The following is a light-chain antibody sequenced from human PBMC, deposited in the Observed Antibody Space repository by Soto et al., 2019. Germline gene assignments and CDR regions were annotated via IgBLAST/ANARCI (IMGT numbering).Light chain of an antibody. CDR3: QQYGNSRT. V-gene: IGKV3-20*01. Sequence: EIVLTQSPGTLSLSPGERATLSCRASQSVSSNYLAWYQQKPGQAPRLLIYGASSRATGIPDRFSGSGSGTDFTLTISRLEPEDFAVYYCQQYGNSRTFGQGTKVDI. CDR1: QSVSSNY. J-gene: IGKJ1*01. CDR2: GAS.